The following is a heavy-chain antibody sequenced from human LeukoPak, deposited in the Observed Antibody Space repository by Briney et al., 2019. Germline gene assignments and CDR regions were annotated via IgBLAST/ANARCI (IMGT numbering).Heavy chain of an antibody. CDR1: GFTFSNHW. Sequence: PGGSLRLSCAASGFTFSNHWMSWVRQAPGKGLEWVASLKEDGSDRWYEASVEGRFAISRDNAKNSLFLQMNSLKAEDTAVYYCVRVDKKFEDSGYRSFDYWGQGTLASVSS. CDR3: VRVDKKFEDSGYRSFDY. V-gene: IGHV3-7*01. J-gene: IGHJ4*02. CDR2: LKEDGSDR. D-gene: IGHD3-22*01.